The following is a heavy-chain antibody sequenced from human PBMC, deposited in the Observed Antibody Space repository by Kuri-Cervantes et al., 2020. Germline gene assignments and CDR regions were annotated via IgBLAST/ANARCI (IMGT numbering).Heavy chain of an antibody. V-gene: IGHV1-24*01. CDR3: ATDRHYGDYDWVQH. D-gene: IGHD4-17*01. J-gene: IGHJ1*01. CDR2: FDPEDGET. Sequence: ASVKVSCKVSGYTLTELSMHWVRQAPGKGLERMGGFDPEDGETIYAQKFQGRVTMTEDTSTDTAYMELSSLRSEYTAVYYCATDRHYGDYDWVQHWGQGTLVTVSS. CDR1: GYTLTELS.